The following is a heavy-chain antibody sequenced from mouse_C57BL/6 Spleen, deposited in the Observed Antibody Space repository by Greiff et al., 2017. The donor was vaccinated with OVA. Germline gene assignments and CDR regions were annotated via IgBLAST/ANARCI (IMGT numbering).Heavy chain of an antibody. CDR1: GYTFTSYW. CDR2: IDPSDSYT. CDR3: ARTRALDY. D-gene: IGHD6-1*01. J-gene: IGHJ2*01. V-gene: IGHV1-50*01. Sequence: QVQLQQPGAELVKPGASVKLSCKASGYTFTSYWMQWVKQRPGQGLEWIGEIDPSDSYTNYNQKFKGKATLTVDTSSSTAYMQLSSLTSEDSAVYYCARTRALDYWGQGTTLTVSS.